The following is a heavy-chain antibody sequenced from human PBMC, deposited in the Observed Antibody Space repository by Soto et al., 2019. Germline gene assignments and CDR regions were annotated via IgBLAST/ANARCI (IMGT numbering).Heavy chain of an antibody. Sequence: SQTLSLTCAISGDSVSSNGAAWNWIRRSPSRGLEWLGRTYYRSKWCNDYAISVKSRIAINPDTSKNQFSLQLNSVTPEDTALYYCARSSGHFDSWGQGTLVTVSS. CDR1: GDSVSSNGAA. CDR3: ARSSGHFDS. J-gene: IGHJ4*02. CDR2: TYYRSKWCN. V-gene: IGHV6-1*01. D-gene: IGHD6-25*01.